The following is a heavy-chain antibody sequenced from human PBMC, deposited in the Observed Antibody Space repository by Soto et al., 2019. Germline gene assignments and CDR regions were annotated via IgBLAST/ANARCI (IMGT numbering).Heavy chain of an antibody. V-gene: IGHV3-64D*06. CDR3: VKQAHGLVGVAFDY. Sequence: GGSLRLSCSASGFIFSESTIYWVRQVPGKGLEAISAVSTSGRSTYYADSVKDRFTISRDNSNNTLFLQMGSLRPEDTAIYYCVKQAHGLVGVAFDYWGQGTQVTVSS. CDR2: VSTSGRST. CDR1: GFIFSEST. J-gene: IGHJ4*02. D-gene: IGHD2-15*01.